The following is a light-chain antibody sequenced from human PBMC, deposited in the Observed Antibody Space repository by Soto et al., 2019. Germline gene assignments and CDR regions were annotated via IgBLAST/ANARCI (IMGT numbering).Light chain of an antibody. CDR2: RNN. CDR1: SSNIGSNY. J-gene: IGLJ1*01. Sequence: VLTQPPSASGTPGQRVTISCSGSSSNIGSNYVYWYQQLPGTAPKLLIYRNNQRPSGVPDRFSGSKSGTSASLAISGLRSEDEADYYCAAWDDSLKVFGTGTKVTVL. V-gene: IGLV1-47*01. CDR3: AAWDDSLKV.